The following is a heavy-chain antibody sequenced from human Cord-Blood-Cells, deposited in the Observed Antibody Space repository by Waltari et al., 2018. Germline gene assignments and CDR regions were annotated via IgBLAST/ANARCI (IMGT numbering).Heavy chain of an antibody. CDR1: GYTFTSYD. CDR2: MNPNSGNT. J-gene: IGHJ4*02. V-gene: IGHV1-8*03. Sequence: QVQLVQSGAEVKKPGASMKVSCKASGYTFTSYDINWVRQPTGQGLEWMGWMNPNSGNTGYAQKFQGRVTITRNTSISTAYMELSSLRSEDTAVYYCARGLGYCSSTSCYFDYWGQGTLVTVSS. CDR3: ARGLGYCSSTSCYFDY. D-gene: IGHD2-2*01.